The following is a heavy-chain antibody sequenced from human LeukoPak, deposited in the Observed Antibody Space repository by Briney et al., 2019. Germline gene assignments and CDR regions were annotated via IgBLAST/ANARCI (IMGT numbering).Heavy chain of an antibody. CDR3: ARDRRYCSSTSCPSDAFDI. V-gene: IGHV3-11*04. Sequence: SCKASGYTFSDYYMSWIRQAPGKGLEWVSYISSSGSTIYYADSVKGRFTISRDNAKNSLYLQMNSLRAEDTAVYYCARDRRYCSSTSCPSDAFDIWGQGTMVTVSS. CDR1: GYTFSDYY. CDR2: ISSSGSTI. D-gene: IGHD2-2*01. J-gene: IGHJ3*02.